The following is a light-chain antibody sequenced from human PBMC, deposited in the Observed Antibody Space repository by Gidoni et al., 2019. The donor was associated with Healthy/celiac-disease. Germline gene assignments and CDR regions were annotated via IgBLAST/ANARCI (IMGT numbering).Light chain of an antibody. CDR3: QQYSNWPPET. J-gene: IGKJ1*01. V-gene: IGKV3-15*01. Sequence: EIVMPQSPATLSVSPGERATLSCRASQSVSSYLAWYQQKPGQAPRLLIYGASTRATGIPARFSGSGSGTEFTLTISSLESEDFAVYYCQQYSNWPPETFGQGTKLEIK. CDR1: QSVSSY. CDR2: GAS.